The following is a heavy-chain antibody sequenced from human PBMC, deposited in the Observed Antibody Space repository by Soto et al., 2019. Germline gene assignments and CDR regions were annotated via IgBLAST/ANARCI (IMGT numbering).Heavy chain of an antibody. CDR2: ISSSSSTI. V-gene: IGHV3-48*02. CDR3: ARDGGSWYEESLYYFDY. Sequence: EVQLVESGGGLVQPGGSLRLSCAASGFTFSSYSMNWVRQAPGKGLEWVSYISSSSSTIYYADSVKGRFTISRDNAKNSLYLQMSSRRDEDTAVYYCARDGGSWYEESLYYFDYWGQGTLVTVSS. D-gene: IGHD6-13*01. CDR1: GFTFSSYS. J-gene: IGHJ4*02.